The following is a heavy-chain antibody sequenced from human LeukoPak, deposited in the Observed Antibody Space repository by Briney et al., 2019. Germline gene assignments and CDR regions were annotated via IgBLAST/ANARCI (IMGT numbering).Heavy chain of an antibody. CDR2: ISGSGGST. V-gene: IGHV3-23*01. CDR3: ARDRVAAAGFQGTVDY. J-gene: IGHJ4*02. D-gene: IGHD6-13*01. CDR1: GFTFSSYA. Sequence: GGSLRLSCAASGFTFSSYAMSWVRQAPGKGLEWVSAISGSGGSTYYADSVKGRFTISRDNSKNTLYLQMNSLRAEDTAVYYCARDRVAAAGFQGTVDYWGQGTLVTVSS.